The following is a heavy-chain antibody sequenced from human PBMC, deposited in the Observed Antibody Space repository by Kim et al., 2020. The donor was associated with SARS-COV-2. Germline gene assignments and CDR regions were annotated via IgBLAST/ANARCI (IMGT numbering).Heavy chain of an antibody. V-gene: IGHV3-21*01. D-gene: IGHD6-13*01. J-gene: IGHJ5*02. CDR2: ISSSSSYI. CDR1: GFTFSSYS. CDR3: AGYISAAGASPRXXS. Sequence: GGSLRLSCAASGFTFSSYSMNWVRQAPGKGLEWVSSISSSSSYIYYPDSVKGRFTISRDNAKNSLYLQMNSLRAEDTAVYYCAGYISAAGASPRXXSWGQGTLXTXSS.